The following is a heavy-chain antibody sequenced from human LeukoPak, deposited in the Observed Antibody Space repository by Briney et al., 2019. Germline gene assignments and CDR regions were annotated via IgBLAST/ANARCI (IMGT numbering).Heavy chain of an antibody. Sequence: GESLKISCKGSGYRFTNYWISWVRQMPGKGLEWMGMIDPSDSYTNYSPSFQGHVTISADKSISTAYLQWSTLKASDTAMYYCARRQYCSSTSCPSPLDYWGQGTLVTVSS. CDR2: IDPSDSYT. CDR3: ARRQYCSSTSCPSPLDY. J-gene: IGHJ4*02. V-gene: IGHV5-10-1*01. D-gene: IGHD2-2*01. CDR1: GYRFTNYW.